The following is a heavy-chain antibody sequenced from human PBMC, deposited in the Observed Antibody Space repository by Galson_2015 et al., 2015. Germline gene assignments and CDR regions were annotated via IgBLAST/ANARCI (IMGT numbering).Heavy chain of an antibody. CDR2: IYWDDDK. J-gene: IGHJ4*02. D-gene: IGHD6-19*01. CDR3: AHNVAVVYSFDY. CDR1: GFSLSTSGVG. V-gene: IGHV2-5*02. Sequence: PALVKPTQTLTLTCTFSGFSLSTSGVGVGWIRQPPGKALGWLALIYWDDDKRYSPSLKSRLTITKDTSKNQVILTMTNMDPVDTATYYCAHNVAVVYSFDYWGQGTPVTVSS.